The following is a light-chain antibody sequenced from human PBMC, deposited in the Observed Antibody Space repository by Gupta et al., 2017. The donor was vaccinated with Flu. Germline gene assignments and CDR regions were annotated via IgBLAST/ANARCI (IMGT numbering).Light chain of an antibody. CDR2: DAS. J-gene: IGKJ3*01. Sequence: DIQMTQSPSSLSASVGDRVTITCQASQDISNYLNWYQQKPGKAPKLLIYDASKVETGVPSRFSGSGSGTDFTFTISSLQPEDFATYYCQQDDNLPVTFGHGTKVDIK. CDR3: QQDDNLPVT. V-gene: IGKV1-33*01. CDR1: QDISNY.